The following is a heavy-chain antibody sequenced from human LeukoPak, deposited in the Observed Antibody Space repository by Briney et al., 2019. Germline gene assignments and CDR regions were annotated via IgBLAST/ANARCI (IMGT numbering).Heavy chain of an antibody. CDR2: ISSSSSYI. CDR1: GFTFSSYS. Sequence: TGGSLRLSCAASGFTFSSYSMNWVRQAPGKGLEWVSSISSSSSYIYYADSVKGRFTISRDNAKNSLYLQMNSLRAEDTAVYYCARDWRDSSGYFYYFDYWGQGTLVTVSS. D-gene: IGHD3-22*01. J-gene: IGHJ4*02. V-gene: IGHV3-21*01. CDR3: ARDWRDSSGYFYYFDY.